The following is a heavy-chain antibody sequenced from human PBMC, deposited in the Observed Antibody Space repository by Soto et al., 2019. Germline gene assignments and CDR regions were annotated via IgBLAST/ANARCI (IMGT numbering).Heavy chain of an antibody. D-gene: IGHD5-12*01. Sequence: PGGSLRLSCAASGFTFSSYGMHWVRQAPGKGLEWVAVIWYDGSNKYYADSVEGRFTISRDNSKNTLYLQMNSLRAEDTAVYYCARDGRSGYSGYLYGMDVWGQGTTVTVSS. CDR3: ARDGRSGYSGYLYGMDV. V-gene: IGHV3-33*01. CDR1: GFTFSSYG. CDR2: IWYDGSNK. J-gene: IGHJ6*02.